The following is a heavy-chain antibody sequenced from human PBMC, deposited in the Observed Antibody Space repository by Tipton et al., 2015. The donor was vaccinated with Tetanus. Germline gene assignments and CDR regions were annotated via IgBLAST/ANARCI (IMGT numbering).Heavy chain of an antibody. CDR3: AKHGDRDTIGHHFDY. CDR1: GGSISTYH. Sequence: TLSLTCTVSGGSISTYHWNWFRLSPGKGLEWIGYIDYFGSTKINPSLKSRVAMSVDTAANQLSLKLTSVTSADTALYYCAKHGDRDTIGHHFDYWTQGTQVTVSS. CDR2: IDYFGST. J-gene: IGHJ4*02. D-gene: IGHD4-17*01. V-gene: IGHV4-59*01.